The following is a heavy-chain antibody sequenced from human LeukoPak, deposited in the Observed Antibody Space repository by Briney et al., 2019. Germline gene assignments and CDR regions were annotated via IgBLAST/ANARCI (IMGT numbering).Heavy chain of an antibody. CDR2: ISYDGSNK. J-gene: IGHJ4*02. CDR1: GFTFSSYA. V-gene: IGHV3-30-3*01. Sequence: GESLRLSYAASGFTFSSYAMHWVRQAPGKGLEWVAVISYDGSNKYYADSVKGRFTISRDNSKNTLYLQMNSLRAEDTAVYYCARDLGYYDILTGPFDYWGQGTLVTVSS. D-gene: IGHD3-9*01. CDR3: ARDLGYYDILTGPFDY.